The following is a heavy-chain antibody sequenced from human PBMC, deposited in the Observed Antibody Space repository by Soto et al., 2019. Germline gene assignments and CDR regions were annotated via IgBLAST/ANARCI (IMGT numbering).Heavy chain of an antibody. D-gene: IGHD3-9*01. V-gene: IGHV4-39*01. CDR1: GGSISSSTYY. CDR3: ALDILTPYYWSDRPPPTFDR. CDR2: VSYRGST. Sequence: QLQLQESGPRLVKPSETLSLTCTVSGGSISSSTYYWGWVRQSPGKGLEWIGGVSYRGSTHNNPPLNSRVTISVDTAKDQFALKLTSVTAADTAVYYCALDILTPYYWSDRPPPTFDRWGQGTLVTASS. J-gene: IGHJ4*02.